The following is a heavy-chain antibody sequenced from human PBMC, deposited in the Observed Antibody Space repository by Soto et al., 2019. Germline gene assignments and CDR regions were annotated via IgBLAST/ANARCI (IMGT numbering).Heavy chain of an antibody. Sequence: KQSQTLSLTCAISGDSVSSNSAAWNWIRQSPSRGLEWLGRTYFRSKWYNDYAESVKSRITINPDTSKNQFSLQLNSVTPEDTAVYYCARGWALSYYYYMDVWGKGTTVTVSS. V-gene: IGHV6-1*01. CDR3: ARGWALSYYYYMDV. D-gene: IGHD6-13*01. CDR1: GDSVSSNSAA. J-gene: IGHJ6*03. CDR2: TYFRSKWYN.